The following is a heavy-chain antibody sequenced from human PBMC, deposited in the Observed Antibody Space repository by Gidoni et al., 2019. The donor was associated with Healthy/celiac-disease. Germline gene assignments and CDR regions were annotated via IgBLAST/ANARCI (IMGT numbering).Heavy chain of an antibody. CDR2: IKQDGSEK. D-gene: IGHD4-4*01. CDR1: GFTFSSYW. CDR3: ARDRGTYDYSLYYYYGMDV. V-gene: IGHV3-7*01. Sequence: EVQLVESGGGLVQPGGSLRLSCAASGFTFSSYWMSWVRQAPGKGLEWVANIKQDGSEKYYVDSVKGRFTISRDNAKNSLYLQMNSLRAEDTAVYYCARDRGTYDYSLYYYYGMDVWGQGTTVTVSS. J-gene: IGHJ6*02.